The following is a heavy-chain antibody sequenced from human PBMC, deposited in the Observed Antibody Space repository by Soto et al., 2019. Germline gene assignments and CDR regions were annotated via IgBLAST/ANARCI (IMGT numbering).Heavy chain of an antibody. CDR2: INANNGNT. Sequence: ASVKVSCKASGYTFTDYYMHWVRQAPGQGLEGMGWINANNGNTNYAQKLQGRVTMTTDTSTSTAYMELRSLRSDDTAVYYCARITMNLTGWFDPWGQGTLVTVSS. D-gene: IGHD3-22*01. J-gene: IGHJ5*02. V-gene: IGHV1-18*04. CDR3: ARITMNLTGWFDP. CDR1: GYTFTDYY.